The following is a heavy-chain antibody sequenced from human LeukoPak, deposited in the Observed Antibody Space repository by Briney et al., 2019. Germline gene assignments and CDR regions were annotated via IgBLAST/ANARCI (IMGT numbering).Heavy chain of an antibody. CDR3: ASSMGGVTTYDY. D-gene: IGHD4-11*01. V-gene: IGHV3-7*01. CDR2: IRPDVRDD. J-gene: IGHJ4*02. Sequence: GGSLRLSCAASGFTFRNYWMSWVRQAAGEGLEWVASIRPDVRDDYYRDSGKGRFTISRDNAGHSLYLQMSSLRAEDTAVYYCASSMGGVTTYDYWGQGTLVTVSS. CDR1: GFTFRNYW.